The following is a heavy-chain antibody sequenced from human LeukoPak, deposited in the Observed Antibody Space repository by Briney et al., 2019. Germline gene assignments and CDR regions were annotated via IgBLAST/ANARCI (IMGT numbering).Heavy chain of an antibody. J-gene: IGHJ4*02. CDR1: GFIFSDYS. CDR2: IGLSSGRT. Sequence: GGSLRLSCAASGFIFSDYSMNWVRQAPGKGLEWISYIGLSSGRTMYADSVKGRFTISGDNAKNSLYLQKNSLRVEDTAVYFCARDHNYAFDNWGQGILVTVSS. CDR3: ARDHNYAFDN. D-gene: IGHD1-1*01. V-gene: IGHV3-48*04.